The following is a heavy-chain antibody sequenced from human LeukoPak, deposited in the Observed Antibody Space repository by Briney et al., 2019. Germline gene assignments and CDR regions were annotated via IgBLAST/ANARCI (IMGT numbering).Heavy chain of an antibody. D-gene: IGHD6-19*01. CDR1: GYTFTDYY. V-gene: IGHV1-2*06. CDR2: INPNSGGT. CDR3: ARGVEVQWLALDY. Sequence: ASVKVSCKASGYTFTDYYMHWVRQAPGQGLEWMGRINPNSGGTNYAQEFQGRVTMTRDTSISTAYMELSRLRSDDTAVYYCARGVEVQWLALDYWGQGTLVTVSS. J-gene: IGHJ4*02.